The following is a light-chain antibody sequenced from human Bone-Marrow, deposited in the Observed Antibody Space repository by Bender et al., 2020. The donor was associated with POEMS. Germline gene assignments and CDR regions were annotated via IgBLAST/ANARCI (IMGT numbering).Light chain of an antibody. Sequence: QSVLTQPPSASGTPGQRVTISCSGSSSNIGTNPVNWYQQLPGTAPKLLIYINNQRPSGVPDRFSGSKSGTSASLAISGLQSEDEADYYYAAWEDSLNGWMFGGGTKLTVL. J-gene: IGLJ3*02. CDR3: AAWEDSLNGWM. V-gene: IGLV1-44*01. CDR2: INN. CDR1: SSNIGTNP.